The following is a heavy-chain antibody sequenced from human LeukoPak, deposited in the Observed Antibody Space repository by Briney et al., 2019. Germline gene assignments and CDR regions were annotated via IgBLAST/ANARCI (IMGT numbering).Heavy chain of an antibody. J-gene: IGHJ4*02. CDR2: VYSDDIR. D-gene: IGHD2/OR15-2a*01. Sequence: PGGSLRLSCAASGVAVSSSYMSWVRQAPGKGLEWVSIVYSDDIRYYVDSVKGRFSISRDTSRNTLYLQMNSLRAEDTAMYYCTRDSTTFRFGYLGQGTLVTVSS. CDR1: GVAVSSSY. V-gene: IGHV3-53*01. CDR3: TRDSTTFRFGY.